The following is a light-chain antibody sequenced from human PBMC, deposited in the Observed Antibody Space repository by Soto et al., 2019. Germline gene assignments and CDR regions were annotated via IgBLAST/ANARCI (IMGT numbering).Light chain of an antibody. CDR1: SGHSSYA. Sequence: QLVLTQSPSASASLGASVKLTCTLSSGHSSYAIAWHQQQSQKGPRYLMKLNSDGSHSKGDGIPDRFSGSSSGAERYLTISSRQSEDEADYYCQTWATGIRVFGTGTKLTVL. CDR3: QTWATGIRV. CDR2: LNSDGSH. J-gene: IGLJ1*01. V-gene: IGLV4-69*01.